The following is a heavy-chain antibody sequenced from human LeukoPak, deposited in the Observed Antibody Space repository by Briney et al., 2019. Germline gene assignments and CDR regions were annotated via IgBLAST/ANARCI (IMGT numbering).Heavy chain of an antibody. D-gene: IGHD1-1*01. CDR2: INGNGGGS. CDR3: AKSTVGTNDY. V-gene: IGHV3-23*01. J-gene: IGHJ4*02. CDR1: GFTFSDHA. Sequence: GGSLRLSCAASGFTFSDHAMSWVRQAPAKGLEWVSSINGNGGGSYYIDSVKGRFTVSRDNSENALYLQMNSLRAEDTAVYYCAKSTVGTNDYWGQGTLVTVSS.